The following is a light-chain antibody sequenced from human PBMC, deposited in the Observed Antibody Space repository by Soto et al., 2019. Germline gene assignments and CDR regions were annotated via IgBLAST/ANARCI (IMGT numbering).Light chain of an antibody. Sequence: IQLTQSPSSLSASVGDRVTITCRASQSINIYLNWYQQKPGKAPTLLIYGASSLQSGVPSRFTGGGSRTDFTLTISSLQPEDFATYYCQQSYRSPYTFGQGTKLEIK. CDR3: QQSYRSPYT. CDR2: GAS. J-gene: IGKJ2*01. CDR1: QSINIY. V-gene: IGKV1-39*01.